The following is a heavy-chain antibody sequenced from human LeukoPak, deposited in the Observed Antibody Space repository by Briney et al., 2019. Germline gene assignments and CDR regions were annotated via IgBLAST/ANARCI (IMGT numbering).Heavy chain of an antibody. J-gene: IGHJ4*02. V-gene: IGHV4-59*01. CDR2: IYYSGST. CDR3: ARADYGDYRVTFDY. Sequence: SETLSLTCTVSGGSISSYYWSWIRQPPGKGLEWIGYIYYSGSTNYNPSLESRVTISVDTSKNQFSLKLSSVTAADTAVYYCARADYGDYRVTFDYWGQGTLVTVSS. D-gene: IGHD4-17*01. CDR1: GGSISSYY.